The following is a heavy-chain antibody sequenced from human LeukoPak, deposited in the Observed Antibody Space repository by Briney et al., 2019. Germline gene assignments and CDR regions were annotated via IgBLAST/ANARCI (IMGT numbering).Heavy chain of an antibody. CDR2: ISGSGGST. V-gene: IGHV3-23*01. CDR1: GFTFSSYA. J-gene: IGHJ6*04. Sequence: GGSLRRSCAASGFTFSSYAMSWVRQAPGKGLEWVSAISGSGGSTYYADSVKGRFTISRDNSKNTLYLQMNSLRAEDTSVYYCAKGGRGFGELVYYYYGIDVWGKGTTVTVSS. CDR3: AKGGRGFGELVYYYYGIDV. D-gene: IGHD3-10*01.